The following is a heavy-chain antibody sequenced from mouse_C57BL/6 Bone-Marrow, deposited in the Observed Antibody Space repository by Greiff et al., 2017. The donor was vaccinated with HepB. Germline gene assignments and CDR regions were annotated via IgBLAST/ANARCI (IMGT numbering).Heavy chain of an antibody. Sequence: QVQLQQPGAELVKPGASVKMSCKASGYTFTSYWITWVKQRPGQGLEWIGDIYPGSGSTNYNEKFKSKATLTVDTSSSTAYMQLSSLTSEDSAVYYCAGDLLWEAGFAYWGQGTLVTVSA. J-gene: IGHJ3*01. CDR3: AGDLLWEAGFAY. D-gene: IGHD2-1*01. CDR2: IYPGSGST. CDR1: GYTFTSYW. V-gene: IGHV1-55*01.